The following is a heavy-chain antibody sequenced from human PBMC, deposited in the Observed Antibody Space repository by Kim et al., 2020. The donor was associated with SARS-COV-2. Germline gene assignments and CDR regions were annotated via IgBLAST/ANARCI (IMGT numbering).Heavy chain of an antibody. CDR2: ISCGRMAI. D-gene: IGHD6-19*01. CDR1: KFTFSYYY. CDR3: VRDVSGWSDL. V-gene: IGHV3-30*03. J-gene: IGHJ2*01. Sequence: GGSLRLSCAASKFTFSYYYLHWVRQAPGKGLEWVSHISCGRMAIQYADSVQGRFTISRDNAKDTLFLQMSSLRPEDTAVYYCVRDVSGWSDLGGR.